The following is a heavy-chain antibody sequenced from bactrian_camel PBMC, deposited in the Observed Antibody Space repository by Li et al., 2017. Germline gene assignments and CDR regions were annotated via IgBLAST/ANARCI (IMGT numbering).Heavy chain of an antibody. V-gene: IGHV3-2*01. CDR1: EFTFSSCY. J-gene: IGHJ4*01. D-gene: IGHD4*01. CDR3: VRDSGGDYPEV. Sequence: HVQLVESGGGLVPPGGSLRLSCAGSEFTFSSCYSGWVRQAPGKGLEWVSSIYSDGSNTYYADSVKGRFTISRDNTKNTVYLQMNSLKPEDTSVYYCVRDSGGDYPEVWGQGTQVTVS. CDR2: IYSDGSNT.